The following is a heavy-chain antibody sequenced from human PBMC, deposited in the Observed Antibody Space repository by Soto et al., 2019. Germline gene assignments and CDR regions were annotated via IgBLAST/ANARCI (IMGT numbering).Heavy chain of an antibody. CDR2: INHSGST. J-gene: IGHJ4*02. V-gene: IGHV4-34*01. CDR3: ARGRYSKLHFDY. CDR1: GGSFSGYY. Sequence: SETLSLTCAVYGGSFSGYYWSWIRQPPGKGLEWIGEINHSGSTNYNPSLKSRVTISVDTSKNQFSLKLSSVTAADTAVYYCARGRYSKLHFDYWGQGTPVTVSS. D-gene: IGHD4-4*01.